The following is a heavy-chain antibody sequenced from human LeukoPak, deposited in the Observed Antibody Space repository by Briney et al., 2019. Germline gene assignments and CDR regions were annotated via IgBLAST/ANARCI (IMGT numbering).Heavy chain of an antibody. CDR2: TYHSGST. CDR3: ARYYYDSSGYYRGGFDY. Sequence: SETLSLTCTVSGGSISSGGYYWSWIRQPPGKGLEWIGYTYHSGSTYYNPSLKSRVTISVDRSKNQFSLKLSSVTAADTAVYYCARYYYDSSGYYRGGFDYWGQGTLVTVSS. D-gene: IGHD3-22*01. CDR1: GGSISSGGYY. J-gene: IGHJ4*02. V-gene: IGHV4-30-2*01.